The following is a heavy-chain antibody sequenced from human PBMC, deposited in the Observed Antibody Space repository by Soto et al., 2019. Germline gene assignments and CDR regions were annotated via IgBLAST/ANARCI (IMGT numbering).Heavy chain of an antibody. V-gene: IGHV1-46*01. CDR1: GYTFTSYY. J-gene: IGHJ4*02. Sequence: QVQLVQSGAEVKKPGASVKVSCKASGYTFTSYYMHWMRQAPGQGLEWMGIINPSGGSTSYAQKFQGRVTMTRDKSTNKVYMDLSSLRSKDTAVYYCARVGSAVGGTFDYWGQGTLVTVSS. D-gene: IGHD6-19*01. CDR2: INPSGGST. CDR3: ARVGSAVGGTFDY.